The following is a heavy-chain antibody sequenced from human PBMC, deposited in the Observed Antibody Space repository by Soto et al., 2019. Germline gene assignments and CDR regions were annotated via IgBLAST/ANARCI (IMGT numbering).Heavy chain of an antibody. CDR1: GDSMTSGDYS. Sequence: PSETLSLTCTVSGDSMTSGDYSWSWIRQPPGKGLEWLGYIYRTGNTYYNPSLKSRLSISIETSKNQFSLKGGSVTAADTAVYYCASSSLYGMDVWGQGTTVTVSS. V-gene: IGHV4-30-2*05. J-gene: IGHJ6*02. CDR3: ASSSLYGMDV. CDR2: IYRTGNT.